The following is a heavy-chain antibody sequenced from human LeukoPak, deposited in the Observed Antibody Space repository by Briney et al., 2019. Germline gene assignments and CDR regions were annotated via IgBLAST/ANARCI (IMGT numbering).Heavy chain of an antibody. Sequence: GASVKVSCKVSGYTLTELSMHWVRQAPGKGLEWMGGFDPEDGETIYAQKFQGRVTMTRDTSTSTVYMELSSLRSEDTAVYYCAREYGDIVVVPALSEFDPWGQGTLVTVSS. D-gene: IGHD2-2*01. CDR1: GYTLTELS. CDR3: AREYGDIVVVPALSEFDP. V-gene: IGHV1-24*01. J-gene: IGHJ5*02. CDR2: FDPEDGET.